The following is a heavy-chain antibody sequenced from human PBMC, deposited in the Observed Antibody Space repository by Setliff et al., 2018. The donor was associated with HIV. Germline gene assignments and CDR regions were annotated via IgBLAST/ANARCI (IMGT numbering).Heavy chain of an antibody. CDR2: ISYDGSNK. CDR1: GFTFSSYA. Sequence: GGSLRLSCAASGFTFSSYAMHWVRQAPGKGLEWVAVISYDGSNKYYADSVKGRFTISRDNSKNTLYLQMNSLRAEDTAVYYCARAHSGISCYGYFDLWGRGTLVTVSS. D-gene: IGHD2-15*01. CDR3: ARAHSGISCYGYFDL. J-gene: IGHJ2*01. V-gene: IGHV3-30-3*01.